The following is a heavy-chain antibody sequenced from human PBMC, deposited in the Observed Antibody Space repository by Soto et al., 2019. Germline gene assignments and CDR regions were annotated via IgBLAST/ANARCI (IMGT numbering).Heavy chain of an antibody. CDR3: ARHGYCGGGSCDWFDP. CDR1: GDSISPYY. Sequence: QVQLQESGPGLAKPSETLSLSCTVSGDSISPYYWSWLRQAPGKGPEWIGYVSTTGNGNYNPSLTGRATISVDTSRNQISLRMKSVTAADTAIYYCARHGYCGGGSCDWFDPWGQGTVVTVSS. J-gene: IGHJ5*02. V-gene: IGHV4-59*08. D-gene: IGHD2-15*01. CDR2: VSTTGNG.